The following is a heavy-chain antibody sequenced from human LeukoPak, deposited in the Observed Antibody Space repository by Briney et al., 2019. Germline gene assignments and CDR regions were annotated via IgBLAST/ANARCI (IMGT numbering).Heavy chain of an antibody. Sequence: GRSLRLPCAASGFTFDDYAMHWVRQAPGKGLEWVSGISWNSGSIGYADSVKGRFTISRDNAKNSLYLQMNSLRAEDMALYYCAKDFRQDPLDAFDIWGQGTMVTVSS. CDR3: AKDFRQDPLDAFDI. V-gene: IGHV3-9*03. J-gene: IGHJ3*02. CDR1: GFTFDDYA. CDR2: ISWNSGSI.